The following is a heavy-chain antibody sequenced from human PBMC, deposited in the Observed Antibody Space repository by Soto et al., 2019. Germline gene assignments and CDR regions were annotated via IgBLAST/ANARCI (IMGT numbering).Heavy chain of an antibody. Sequence: SETLSLTCTVSGGSISSGDYYWSWIRQPPGKGLEWIGYIYYSGSTYYNPSLKSRVTISVDTSKNQFSLKLSSVTAADTAVYYCARAIVGATTDYWGQGTLVTVSS. V-gene: IGHV4-30-4*01. CDR1: GGSISSGDYY. J-gene: IGHJ4*02. D-gene: IGHD1-26*01. CDR3: ARAIVGATTDY. CDR2: IYYSGST.